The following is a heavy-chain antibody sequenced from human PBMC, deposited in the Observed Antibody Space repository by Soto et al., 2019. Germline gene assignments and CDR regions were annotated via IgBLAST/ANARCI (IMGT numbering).Heavy chain of an antibody. Sequence: PSETLSLTCTVSGGSISSSSYYWGWIRQPPGKGLEWIGSIYYSGSTYYNPSLKSRVTISVDTSKNQFSLKLSSVTAADAAVYYFARSSYYDFWSGHTDYFDYWGQGTLVTVSS. CDR3: ARSSYYDFWSGHTDYFDY. V-gene: IGHV4-39*01. CDR2: IYYSGST. D-gene: IGHD3-3*01. J-gene: IGHJ4*02. CDR1: GGSISSSSYY.